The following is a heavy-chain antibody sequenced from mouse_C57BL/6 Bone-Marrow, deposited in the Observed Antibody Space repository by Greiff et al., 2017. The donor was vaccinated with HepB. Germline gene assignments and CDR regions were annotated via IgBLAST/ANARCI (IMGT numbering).Heavy chain of an antibody. Sequence: QVQLQQPGAELVKPGASVKMSCKASGYTFTSYWITWVKQRPGQGLEWIGDIYPGSGSTNYNEKFKSKATLTVDPSSSTAYMQLSSLTSEDSAVYYCARAYYYGSSLYWYFDVWGTGTTVTVSS. CDR1: GYTFTSYW. D-gene: IGHD1-1*01. V-gene: IGHV1-55*01. CDR2: IYPGSGST. J-gene: IGHJ1*03. CDR3: ARAYYYGSSLYWYFDV.